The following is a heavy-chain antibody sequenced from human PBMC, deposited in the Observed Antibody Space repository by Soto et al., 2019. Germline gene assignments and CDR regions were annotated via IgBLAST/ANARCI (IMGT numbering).Heavy chain of an antibody. CDR1: GYSFVSYW. V-gene: IGHV5-51*01. Sequence: GESLKISCKGSGYSFVSYWIAWVRQMPGKGLEWMGSIYPGDSDTTYSPSIQGQVTISADKSSTTVYLQWNTLRASDTAMYYCAKTDGYEVEYWGQGTQVTVSS. CDR3: AKTDGYEVEY. D-gene: IGHD5-18*01. J-gene: IGHJ4*02. CDR2: IYPGDSDT.